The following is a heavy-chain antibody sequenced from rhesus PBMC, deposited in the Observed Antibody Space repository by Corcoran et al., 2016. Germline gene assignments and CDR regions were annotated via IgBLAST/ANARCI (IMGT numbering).Heavy chain of an antibody. J-gene: IGHJ3*01. Sequence: QVQLQESGPGLVKPSETLSLTCAVSGGSVSSSHWWGWIRQPPGKGLEWIGYISGSSGSTYYNPSLKSRVTISTDTSKNQFSLKLSSVTAADTAVYYCARIMDAFDFWGQGLRVTVSS. CDR3: ARIMDAFDF. CDR1: GGSVSSSHW. V-gene: IGHV4-65*01. CDR2: ISGSSGST.